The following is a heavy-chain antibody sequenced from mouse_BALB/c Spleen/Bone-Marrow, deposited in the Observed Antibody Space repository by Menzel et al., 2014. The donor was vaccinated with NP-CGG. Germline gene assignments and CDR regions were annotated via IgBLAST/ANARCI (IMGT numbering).Heavy chain of an antibody. V-gene: IGHV4-1*02. CDR2: INPDSRTI. D-gene: IGHD2-1*01. CDR1: GFDFSRHW. J-gene: IGHJ2*01. Sequence: EVQLVESGGGLVQPGGSLKLSCAASGFDFSRHWMSWVRQAQGKGLQWIGEINPDSRTINYAPSLKAKFIISRDNAKNTLYLQMSKVRSDDTALYYCARGNYYGNLDYWGQGTTLTVSS. CDR3: ARGNYYGNLDY.